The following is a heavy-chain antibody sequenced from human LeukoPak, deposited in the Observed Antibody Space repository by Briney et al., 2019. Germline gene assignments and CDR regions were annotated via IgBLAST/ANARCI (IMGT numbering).Heavy chain of an antibody. D-gene: IGHD2-15*01. Sequence: GGSLRLSCAVSGFTFSSYEMNWVRQAPGKGLEWVSYISSSGTTIYYADSVKGRFTISRDNAKNSLFLLMNSLRAEDTAVYYCARGLYWGIDYWGQGTLATVSS. V-gene: IGHV3-48*03. J-gene: IGHJ4*02. CDR3: ARGLYWGIDY. CDR2: ISSSGTTI. CDR1: GFTFSSYE.